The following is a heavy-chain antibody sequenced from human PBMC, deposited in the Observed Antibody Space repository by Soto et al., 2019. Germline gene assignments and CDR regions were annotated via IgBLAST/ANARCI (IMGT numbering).Heavy chain of an antibody. V-gene: IGHV4-59*01. Sequence: QVQLQESGPGLVKPSETLSLTCTVSGGSISSYYWSWIRQPPGKGLEWIGYIYYSGSTNYNPSLKGRVTISVDTSKNQFSLKLSSVTAADTAVYSCARDPYGDYYFDYWGQGTLVTVSS. CDR2: IYYSGST. J-gene: IGHJ4*02. CDR1: GGSISSYY. D-gene: IGHD4-17*01. CDR3: ARDPYGDYYFDY.